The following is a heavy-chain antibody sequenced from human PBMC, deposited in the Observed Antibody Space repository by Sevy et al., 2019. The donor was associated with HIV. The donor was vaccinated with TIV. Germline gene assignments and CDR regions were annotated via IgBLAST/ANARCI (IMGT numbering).Heavy chain of an antibody. CDR1: GYTFTSYG. D-gene: IGHD3-16*02. V-gene: IGHV1-18*01. J-gene: IGHJ4*02. Sequence: ASVKVSCKASGYTFTSYGISWVRQAPGQGLEWMGWLSAYNGNTNYAQKLQGRVTMTTDTSTSTAYMELRSLRSDDTAVYYCARGVITFGGVIVNFDYWGQGTLVTVSS. CDR2: LSAYNGNT. CDR3: ARGVITFGGVIVNFDY.